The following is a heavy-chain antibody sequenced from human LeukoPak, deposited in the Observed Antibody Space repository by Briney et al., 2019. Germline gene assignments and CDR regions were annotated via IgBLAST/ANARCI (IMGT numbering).Heavy chain of an antibody. J-gene: IGHJ4*02. V-gene: IGHV4-34*01. CDR1: GGSFSGYY. CDR2: IYYSGST. D-gene: IGHD3-9*01. Sequence: SETLSLTCAVYGGSFSGYYWSWIRQPPGKGLEWIGSIYYSGSTYYNPSLKSRVTISVDTSKNQFSLKLSSVTAADTAVYYCARVDTIFIDYWGQGTLVTVSS. CDR3: ARVDTIFIDY.